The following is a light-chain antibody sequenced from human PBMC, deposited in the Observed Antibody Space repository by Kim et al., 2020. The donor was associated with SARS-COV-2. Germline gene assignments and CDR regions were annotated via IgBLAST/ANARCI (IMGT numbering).Light chain of an antibody. CDR3: QQYHNLPYT. CDR2: AAS. CDR1: QDISNY. J-gene: IGKJ2*01. Sequence: GDRVTIACQASQDISNYLIWYQQKPGKAPKLLIYAASNLQTGVPSRFSGSGSWTDFAFTISSLQPEDIATYYCQQYHNLPYTFGQGTKLEI. V-gene: IGKV1-33*01.